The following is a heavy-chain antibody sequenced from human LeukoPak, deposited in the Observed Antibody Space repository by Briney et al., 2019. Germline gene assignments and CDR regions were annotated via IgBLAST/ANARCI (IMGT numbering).Heavy chain of an antibody. CDR3: ARDHLYCTNGVCSPYYWYFDL. CDR2: IYTSGST. Sequence: SQTLSLTCTVSGGSVSSGSYYWSWIRQPAGKGLEWIGRIYTSGSTNYNPSLESRVTISADTSKNQFSLKLSAVTAADTAVYYCARDHLYCTNGVCSPYYWYFDLWGRGTLVTVSS. D-gene: IGHD2-8*01. V-gene: IGHV4-61*02. J-gene: IGHJ2*01. CDR1: GGSVSSGSYY.